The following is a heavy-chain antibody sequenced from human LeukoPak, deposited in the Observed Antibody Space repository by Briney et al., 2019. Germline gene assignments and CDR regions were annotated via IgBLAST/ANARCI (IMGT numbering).Heavy chain of an antibody. Sequence: GGSLRLSCAVSGFPFSAYSMNWVRQAPGKGVEWLSYISSSSSTIYYADSVKGRFTISRDNAKNSLYLQMSSLRAEDTAVYYCASMFGEVYTLYYYYGMDVWGQGTTVTVSS. V-gene: IGHV3-48*04. CDR2: ISSSSSTI. J-gene: IGHJ6*02. CDR3: ASMFGEVYTLYYYYGMDV. D-gene: IGHD3-10*02. CDR1: GFPFSAYS.